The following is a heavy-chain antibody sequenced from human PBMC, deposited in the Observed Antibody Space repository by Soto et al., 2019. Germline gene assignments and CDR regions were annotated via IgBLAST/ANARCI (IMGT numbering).Heavy chain of an antibody. D-gene: IGHD3-16*02. CDR1: GDTDTNYV. CDR2: IFPKFGTT. V-gene: IGHV1-69*01. J-gene: IGHJ6*02. Sequence: QVQLVQSGAEVKKPGSSVKVSCKASGDTDTNYVISWVRQAPGQGLEWMGGIFPKFGTTYSAHKLQDRLTMTADESTSTVYVQLSSLRLDDTAVYYCEAEMTFGKLSVVWGQGTTVTVSS. CDR3: EAEMTFGKLSVV.